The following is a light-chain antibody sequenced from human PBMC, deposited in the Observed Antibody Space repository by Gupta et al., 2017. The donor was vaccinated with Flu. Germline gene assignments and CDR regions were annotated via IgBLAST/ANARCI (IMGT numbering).Light chain of an antibody. CDR3: QQRSNRPIT. CDR1: ETIRTH. V-gene: IGKV3-11*01. J-gene: IGKJ5*01. CDR2: DAS. Sequence: EIVFTQSPATLSLSPGESATLSCRASETIRTHLIWNQQKPGQAPRVLIHDASNRATGVPARFSGSGSGTDFTLTISSLEPEDFAVYYCQQRSNRPITFGQGTLLEIK.